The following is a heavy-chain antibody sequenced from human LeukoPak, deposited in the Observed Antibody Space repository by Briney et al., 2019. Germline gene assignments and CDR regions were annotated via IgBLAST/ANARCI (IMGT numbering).Heavy chain of an antibody. V-gene: IGHV3-21*01. CDR3: GGGGGPGGLPHYYVDV. J-gene: IGHJ6*03. CDR1: GFTFSRYS. Sequence: GGSLRLSCAASGFTFSRYSFNWVRQAPGKGLEWVSSISSSSSYIYYADSVKGRFTISRDNAKNSLYLQMNSLRAEDTAVYYCGGGGGPGGLPHYYVDVGEKGTTVTFPS. CDR2: ISSSSSYI. D-gene: IGHD3-10*01.